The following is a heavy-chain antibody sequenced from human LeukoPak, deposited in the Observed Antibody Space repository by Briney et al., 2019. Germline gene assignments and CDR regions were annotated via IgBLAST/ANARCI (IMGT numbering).Heavy chain of an antibody. CDR2: IYHSGST. CDR3: ARDDGRRGSGSSWFDP. CDR1: GGSISSGGYY. Sequence: SQTLSLTCTVSGGSISSGGYYWSWIRQPPGKGLEWIGYIYHSGSTYYNPSLKSRVTISVDTSKNQFSLKLSSVTAADTAVYYCARDDGRRGSGSSWFDPWGQGTLVTVSS. V-gene: IGHV4-30-2*01. J-gene: IGHJ5*02. D-gene: IGHD3-10*01.